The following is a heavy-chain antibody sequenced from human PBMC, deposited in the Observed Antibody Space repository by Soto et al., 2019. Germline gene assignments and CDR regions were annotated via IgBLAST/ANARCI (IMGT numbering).Heavy chain of an antibody. V-gene: IGHV1-18*01. CDR3: ARARIFYGLDV. CDR1: GYTFTSFG. Sequence: QVQLVQSGAEVKKPGASVKVSCKASGYTFTSFGISWVRQAPGQGLEWMGWINAYNVYNGNTNYAQNLQGRVTMTTDTSTSKAYMELRSLRSDDTAVYYCARARIFYGLDVWGQGTTVTVSS. D-gene: IGHD2-15*01. CDR2: INAYNVYNGNT. J-gene: IGHJ6*02.